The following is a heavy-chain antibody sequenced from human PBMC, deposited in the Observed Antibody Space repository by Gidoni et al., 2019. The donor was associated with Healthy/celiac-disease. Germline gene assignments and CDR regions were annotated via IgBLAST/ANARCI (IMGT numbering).Heavy chain of an antibody. J-gene: IGHJ6*02. CDR2: ISSSSSYT. V-gene: IGHV3-11*06. D-gene: IGHD5-18*01. Sequence: QVQLVESGGGLVKPGGSLRLSCAASGFTFSDYYMSWIRQAPGKGLEWVSYISSSSSYTNYADSVKGRFTISRDNAKNSLYLQMNSLRAEDTAVYYCAGGPLYSYGFGTYYYYGMDVWGQGTTVTVSS. CDR1: GFTFSDYY. CDR3: AGGPLYSYGFGTYYYYGMDV.